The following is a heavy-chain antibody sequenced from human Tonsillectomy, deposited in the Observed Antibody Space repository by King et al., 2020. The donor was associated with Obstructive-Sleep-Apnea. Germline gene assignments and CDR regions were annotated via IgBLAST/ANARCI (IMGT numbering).Heavy chain of an antibody. CDR1: GDTFTSYD. J-gene: IGHJ5*02. D-gene: IGHD3-10*01. V-gene: IGHV1-8*01. CDR3: ARGMVRGAAFDP. CDR2: MNPNSGNT. Sequence: VQLVESGAEVKKPGASVKVSCKASGDTFTSYDINWVRQATGQGLEWMGWMNPNSGNTGYAQKFQGRVTMTRNTSLSTANMELSSLRSEDTAVYYCARGMVRGAAFDPWGQGTLVTVSS.